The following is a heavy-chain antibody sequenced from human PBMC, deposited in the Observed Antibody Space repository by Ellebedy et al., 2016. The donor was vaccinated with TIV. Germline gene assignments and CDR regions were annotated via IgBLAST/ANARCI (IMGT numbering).Heavy chain of an antibody. CDR3: ARGFLSKWLDP. CDR2: VYYSGSP. V-gene: IGHV4-59*01. J-gene: IGHJ5*02. Sequence: MPSETLSLTCTVSGGSTSTYYWTWIRQPPGKGLEWIGNVYYSGSPNYNPSLKSRVTISLDTPKKQFSLKLDSVTAADTAVYYCARGFLSKWLDPWGRGILVTVAS. CDR1: GGSTSTYY.